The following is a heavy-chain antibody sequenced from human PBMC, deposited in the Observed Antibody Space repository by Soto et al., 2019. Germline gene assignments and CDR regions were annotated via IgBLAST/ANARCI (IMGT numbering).Heavy chain of an antibody. CDR2: INAGNGNT. J-gene: IGHJ6*02. D-gene: IGHD6-13*01. V-gene: IGHV1-3*01. Sequence: GASVKVSCKASGYTFTRYAMHWVRQAPGQRLEWMRWINAGNGNTKYSQKFQGRVTITRDTSASTAYMELSSLRSEDTAVYYCASSNIVAAPYGMDVWGQGTTVTVSS. CDR1: GYTFTRYA. CDR3: ASSNIVAAPYGMDV.